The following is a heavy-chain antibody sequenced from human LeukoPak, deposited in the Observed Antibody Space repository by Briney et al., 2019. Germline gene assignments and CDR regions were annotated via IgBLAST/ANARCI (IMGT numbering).Heavy chain of an antibody. D-gene: IGHD5-24*01. J-gene: IGHJ4*02. V-gene: IGHV3-7*01. CDR3: TRSRRDGNDY. CDR1: GFTFSSYE. Sequence: PGGSLRLSCAASGFTFSSYEMNWVRQAPGKGLEWVANINEDGSAKYYVDSVKGRFTISRDNAKRSLDLQVNSLRAEDTAVYYCTRSRRDGNDYWGQGTLVTVSS. CDR2: INEDGSAK.